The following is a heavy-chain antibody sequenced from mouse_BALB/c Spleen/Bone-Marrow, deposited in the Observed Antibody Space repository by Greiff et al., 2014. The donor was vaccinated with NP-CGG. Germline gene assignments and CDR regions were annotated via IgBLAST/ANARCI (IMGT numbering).Heavy chain of an antibody. CDR2: IDPANGNT. CDR3: AKYYYGSSYFDY. D-gene: IGHD1-1*01. CDR1: GFNIKDTY. V-gene: IGHV14-3*02. J-gene: IGHJ2*01. Sequence: EVKLMESGAELVKPGASVKLSCTASGFNIKDTYMHWVKQRPEQGLEWIGRIDPANGNTKYDPKFQGKATITADTSSNTAYLQPRRLTFEDTAVYLWAKYYYGSSYFDYWGQGTTLTVSS.